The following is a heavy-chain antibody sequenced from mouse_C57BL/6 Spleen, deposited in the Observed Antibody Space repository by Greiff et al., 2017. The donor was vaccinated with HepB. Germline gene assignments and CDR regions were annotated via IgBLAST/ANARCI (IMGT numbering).Heavy chain of an antibody. CDR3: AKNDYYYGSSPYAMDY. CDR2: IWRGGST. D-gene: IGHD1-1*01. Sequence: QVHVKQSGPGLVQPSQSLSITCTVSGFSLTSYGVHWVRQSPGKGLEWLGVIWRGGSTDYNAAFMSRLSITKDNSKSQVFFKMNSLQADDTAIYYCAKNDYYYGSSPYAMDYWGQGTSVTVSS. CDR1: GFSLTSYG. J-gene: IGHJ4*01. V-gene: IGHV2-5*01.